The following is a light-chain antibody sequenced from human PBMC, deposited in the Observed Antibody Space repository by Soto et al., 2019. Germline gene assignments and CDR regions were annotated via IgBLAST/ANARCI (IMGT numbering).Light chain of an antibody. CDR2: DVT. Sequence: QSVLTQPASVSGSPGQSITISCTGTNSDVGAYNYVSWYQQHPGKAPKLMIYDVTNRPSGVSNRFSGSKSGYTASLTISGLQSEGEADYYCSSYTTSSTYVFGTGTQLTVL. J-gene: IGLJ1*01. V-gene: IGLV2-14*03. CDR1: NSDVGAYNY. CDR3: SSYTTSSTYV.